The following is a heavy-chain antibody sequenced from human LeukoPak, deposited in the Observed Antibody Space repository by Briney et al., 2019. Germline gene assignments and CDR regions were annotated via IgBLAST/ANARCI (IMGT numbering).Heavy chain of an antibody. Sequence: ASVKVSCKASGYTFTGYYMHWVRQAPGQGLEWMGWINPNSGGTNYAQKFQGRVTMTRDTSISTAYMELSRLRSDDTAVYYCARDLTNGDYPPNYYYYYMDVWGKGTTVTVSS. CDR2: INPNSGGT. CDR3: ARDLTNGDYPPNYYYYYMDV. J-gene: IGHJ6*03. D-gene: IGHD4-17*01. CDR1: GYTFTGYY. V-gene: IGHV1-2*02.